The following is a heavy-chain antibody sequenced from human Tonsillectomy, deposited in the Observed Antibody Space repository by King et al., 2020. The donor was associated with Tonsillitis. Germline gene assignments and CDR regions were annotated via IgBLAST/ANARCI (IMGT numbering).Heavy chain of an antibody. CDR3: ARIPYGSGSYFYYGMDV. J-gene: IGHJ6*02. CDR1: GFTFSSYS. CDR2: ISSSRSYI. V-gene: IGHV3-21*01. D-gene: IGHD3-10*01. Sequence: VQLVESGGGLVKPGGSLRLSCAASGFTFSSYSMNWVRQAPGKGLEWVSSISSSRSYIYYADSVKGRFTISRDNAKNSLYLQMNSLRAEDTAVYYCARIPYGSGSYFYYGMDVWGQGTTVTVSS.